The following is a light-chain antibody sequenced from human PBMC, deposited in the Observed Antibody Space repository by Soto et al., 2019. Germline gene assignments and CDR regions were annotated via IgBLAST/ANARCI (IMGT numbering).Light chain of an antibody. V-gene: IGKV1-39*01. CDR3: QQSYNTPHT. J-gene: IGKJ2*01. CDR1: QSISNY. CDR2: AAS. Sequence: DIQMTQSPSSLSASVGGSVTITCRASQSISNYLNWYQQKPGKAPKLLIHAASSLQSGVPSRFSGSGSGTDFTLTISSLQPEDFSTYYCQQSYNTPHTFGQGTKLEIK.